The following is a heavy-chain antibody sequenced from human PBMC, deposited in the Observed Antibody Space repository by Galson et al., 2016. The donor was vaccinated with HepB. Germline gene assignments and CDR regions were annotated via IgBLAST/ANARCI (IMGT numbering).Heavy chain of an antibody. CDR3: ARDAGGPYDL. Sequence: SETLSLTCTVSGSSLSTSYWSWIRQPPGKGLEWIAYFYFSGSTNYNPSLKSRVTVSFDTSKNQCSLKLNSVTDADTAVYYCARDAGGPYDLWGRGTLVTVSS. CDR2: FYFSGST. CDR1: GSSLSTSY. D-gene: IGHD3-16*01. V-gene: IGHV4-59*01. J-gene: IGHJ2*01.